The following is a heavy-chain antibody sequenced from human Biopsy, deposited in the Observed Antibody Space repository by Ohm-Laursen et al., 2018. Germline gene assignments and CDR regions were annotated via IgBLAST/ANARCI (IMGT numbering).Heavy chain of an antibody. J-gene: IGHJ3*01. CDR3: ASVVLGPTNDAFDL. Sequence: SDTLSLTCTVSGGSVSSGDYYWTWIRQPAGKGLEWIGRVHPGGTPNYNPSLESRLTMSVDTSKKQLSLRLRSVTAADTAMYYCASVVLGPTNDAFDLWGQGTMVVVSS. V-gene: IGHV4-61*10. D-gene: IGHD3-22*01. CDR2: VHPGGTP. CDR1: GGSVSSGDYY.